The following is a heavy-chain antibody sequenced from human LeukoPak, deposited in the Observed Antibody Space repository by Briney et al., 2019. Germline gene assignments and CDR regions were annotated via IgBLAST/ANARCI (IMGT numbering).Heavy chain of an antibody. CDR2: IYYGGTT. V-gene: IGHV4-59*08. J-gene: IGHJ4*02. CDR3: ARLGRYDGYTHDC. D-gene: IGHD5-24*01. CDR1: GASVSGTY. Sequence: PSETLSLTCTVSGASVSGTYWSWVRQPPGKGLEWIAYIYYGGTTNYNPSLKSRATISLDTSKNQFSLELRSVTAADTAVYFCARLGRYDGYTHDCWGQGTLATVSS.